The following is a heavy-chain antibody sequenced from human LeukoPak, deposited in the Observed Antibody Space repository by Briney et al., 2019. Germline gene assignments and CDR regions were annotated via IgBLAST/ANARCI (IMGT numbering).Heavy chain of an antibody. CDR3: ARDGQYYYGSGDVDY. CDR1: GYTFTGYY. D-gene: IGHD3-10*01. V-gene: IGHV1-69*13. J-gene: IGHJ4*02. Sequence: ASVKVSCRASGYTFTGYYMHWVRQAPGQGLEWMGGIIPIFGTANYAQKFQGRVTITADESTSTAYMELRSLRSDDTAVYYCARDGQYYYGSGDVDYWGQGTLVTVSS. CDR2: IIPIFGTA.